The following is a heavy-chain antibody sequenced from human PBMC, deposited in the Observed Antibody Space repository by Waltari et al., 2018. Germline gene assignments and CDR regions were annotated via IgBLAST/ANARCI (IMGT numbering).Heavy chain of an antibody. J-gene: IGHJ4*02. D-gene: IGHD1-26*01. Sequence: QVQLVQSGAEVKKPGSSVKVSCKASGGTFSSYAISWVRQAPGQGLEWMGGIIPILGIANYAQKFQGRVTMTEDTSTDTAYMELSSLRSEDTAVYYCATTGGSYPMGFDYWGQGTLVTVSS. CDR2: IIPILGIA. CDR3: ATTGGSYPMGFDY. CDR1: GGTFSSYA. V-gene: IGHV1-69*10.